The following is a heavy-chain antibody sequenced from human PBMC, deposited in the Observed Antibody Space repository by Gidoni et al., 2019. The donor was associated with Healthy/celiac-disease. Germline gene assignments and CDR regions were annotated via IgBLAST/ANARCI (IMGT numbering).Heavy chain of an antibody. CDR3: AKDQGIAAAGRVREFDY. CDR2: ISDDGSNE. D-gene: IGHD6-13*01. J-gene: IGHJ4*02. Sequence: QVQLVESGGGVVQPGRSLRLSCPASGFTSLTHGMHWVRQAPGKGLEWVAVISDDGSNEYYSDSVKGRFTISRDNSKNTLYLQMNSLRAEDTAVYYCAKDQGIAAAGRVREFDYWGQGTLVTVSS. CDR1: GFTSLTHG. V-gene: IGHV3-30*18.